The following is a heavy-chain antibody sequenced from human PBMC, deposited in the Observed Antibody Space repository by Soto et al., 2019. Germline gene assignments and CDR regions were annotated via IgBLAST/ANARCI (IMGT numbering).Heavy chain of an antibody. Sequence: SVKVSCKASGGTFSSYAISWVRQAPGQGLEWMGGIIPIFGTANYAQKFQGRVTITADESTSTAYMELSSLRSEDTAVYYCARVKDYYDSSGYYFEAYYFDYWGQGTLVTVSS. J-gene: IGHJ4*02. V-gene: IGHV1-69*13. CDR3: ARVKDYYDSSGYYFEAYYFDY. CDR1: GGTFSSYA. D-gene: IGHD3-22*01. CDR2: IIPIFGTA.